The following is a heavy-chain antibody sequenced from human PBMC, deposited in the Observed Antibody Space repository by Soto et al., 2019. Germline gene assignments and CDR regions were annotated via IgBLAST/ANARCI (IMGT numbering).Heavy chain of an antibody. CDR1: GFAVSSKY. Sequence: EVQLVESGGGLTQPGGSLRLSCAASGFAVSSKYMTWVRQAPGQGLEWVSVIYGGGTTYYADSVKGRFTISRDTSKNTLYLQMNSLRAEDTAVYYCVQTTGWPGFDFWGQGTLVTVSS. CDR3: VQTTGWPGFDF. V-gene: IGHV3-53*01. CDR2: IYGGGTT. D-gene: IGHD6-19*01. J-gene: IGHJ4*02.